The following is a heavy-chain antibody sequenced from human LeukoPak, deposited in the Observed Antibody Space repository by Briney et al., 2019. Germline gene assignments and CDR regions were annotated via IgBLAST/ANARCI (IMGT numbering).Heavy chain of an antibody. V-gene: IGHV3-7*01. CDR2: IKEDGSVK. CDR3: KSQDY. Sequence: GGSLRLSCAASGFTFKNNWMAWVRQAPGKGLEWLANIKEDGSVKNYVDSVKGRFTISRDNAKNSLYLQMNSLRAEDTAVYFCKSQDYWGQGTLVTVS. CDR1: GFTFKNNW. J-gene: IGHJ4*02.